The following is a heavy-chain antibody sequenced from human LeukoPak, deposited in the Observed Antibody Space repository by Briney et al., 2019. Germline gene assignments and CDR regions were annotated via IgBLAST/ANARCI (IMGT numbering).Heavy chain of an antibody. CDR2: INSDGSIT. CDR1: GFTFSSHW. CDR3: ARDRDFWSGYYADY. J-gene: IGHJ4*02. Sequence: GGSLRLSCEAAGFTFSSHWMYWVRQAPGRGLVWLSQINSDGSITNYADAVKGRFTISRDNAKNSLYLQMNSLRAEDTAVYYCARDRDFWSGYYADYWGQGTLVTVSS. V-gene: IGHV3-74*01. D-gene: IGHD3-3*01.